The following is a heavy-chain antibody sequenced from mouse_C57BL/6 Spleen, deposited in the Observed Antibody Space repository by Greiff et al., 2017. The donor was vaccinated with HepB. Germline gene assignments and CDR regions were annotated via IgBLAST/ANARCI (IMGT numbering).Heavy chain of an antibody. CDR3: ARWRLRRGDYFDY. D-gene: IGHD2-4*01. V-gene: IGHV1-55*01. J-gene: IGHJ2*01. CDR2: IYPGIGST. CDR1: GYTFTSYW. Sequence: VQLQQPGAELVKPGASVKMSCKASGYTFTSYWITWVKQRPGQGLEWIGDIYPGIGSTNYNEKFKSKATLTVDTSSSTAYMQLSSLTSEDSAVYYCARWRLRRGDYFDYWGQGTTLTVSS.